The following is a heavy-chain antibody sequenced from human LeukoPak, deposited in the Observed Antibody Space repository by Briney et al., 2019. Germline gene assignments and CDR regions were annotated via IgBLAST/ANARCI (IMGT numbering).Heavy chain of an antibody. Sequence: SETLSLTCTVSGGSISSYYWSWIRQPPGKGLEWIGYIYYSGSTNYNPSLKSRVTISVDTSKNQFSLKLSSVTAADTAVYYCARRLGITIFGVVIDDYFDYGGQGTLVIVSS. CDR2: IYYSGST. CDR3: ARRLGITIFGVVIDDYFDY. CDR1: GGSISSYY. V-gene: IGHV4-59*08. D-gene: IGHD3-3*01. J-gene: IGHJ4*02.